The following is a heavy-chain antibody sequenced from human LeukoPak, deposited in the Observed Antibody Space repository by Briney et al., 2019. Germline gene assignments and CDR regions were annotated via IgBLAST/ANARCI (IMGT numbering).Heavy chain of an antibody. V-gene: IGHV3-74*01. CDR1: GFTFSSYW. CDR3: ARGGPDHAFDV. D-gene: IGHD1-14*01. CDR2: VDSGGTNT. J-gene: IGHJ3*01. Sequence: GGSLRRSCAASGFTFSSYWMHWVRQAPGKGLVWVSRVDSGGTNTIYADSVQGRFTITRDNAKNSLYLQINSLRAEDTALYYCARGGPDHAFDVWGQGTMVTVSS.